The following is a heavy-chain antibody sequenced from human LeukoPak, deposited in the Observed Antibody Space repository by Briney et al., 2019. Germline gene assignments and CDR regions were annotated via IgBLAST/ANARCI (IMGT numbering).Heavy chain of an antibody. CDR1: GGTFSSYA. CDR2: IIPIFGTA. D-gene: IGHD3-22*01. V-gene: IGHV1-69*13. CDR3: ARADSSGPPGAFDI. J-gene: IGHJ3*02. Sequence: GASVKVSCKASGGTFSSYAISWVRQAPGQGLEWMGGIIPIFGTANYAQKFQGRVTITADESTSTAYMELSSLRSEDTAVYYCARADSSGPPGAFDIWGQGTMVTVSS.